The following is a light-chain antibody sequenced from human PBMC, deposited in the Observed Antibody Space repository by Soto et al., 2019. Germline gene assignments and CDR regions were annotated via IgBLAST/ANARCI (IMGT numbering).Light chain of an antibody. J-gene: IGLJ2*01. Sequence: QSALTQPASVSGSPGQSITISCTGTSSDVGAYNYVSWYQQHPGKAPKLMIFEVSARPSGVSNRFSGSKSSNTSSLTISGLQAEDEADDYCSSATSSNTLVFGGGTKLTVL. CDR1: SSDVGAYNY. CDR2: EVS. CDR3: SSATSSNTLV. V-gene: IGLV2-14*01.